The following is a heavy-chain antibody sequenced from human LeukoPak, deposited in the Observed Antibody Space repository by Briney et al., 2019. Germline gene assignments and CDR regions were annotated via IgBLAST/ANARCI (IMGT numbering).Heavy chain of an antibody. V-gene: IGHV1-2*02. J-gene: IGHJ4*02. Sequence: GASVKVSCKASGYTFTDYYLPWVRQAPGQGFEWMGWINPNSGDTNYAQKFQGRVTMTRDTSISTAHMEMSRLRSDDTAVYYCARANFLYCSSTTCLFDYWGQGTLVTVSS. CDR2: INPNSGDT. D-gene: IGHD2-2*01. CDR1: GYTFTDYY. CDR3: ARANFLYCSSTTCLFDY.